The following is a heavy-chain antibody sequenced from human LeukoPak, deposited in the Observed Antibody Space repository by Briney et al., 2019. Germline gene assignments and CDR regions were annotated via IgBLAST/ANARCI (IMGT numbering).Heavy chain of an antibody. J-gene: IGHJ3*02. Sequence: SQTLCLTCTVSGGSISTYTMNWIRQPPGKRLEWIWYIYYSGSTNYNPSLTGRVTISVDTSKNQFSLKLSSVTAADTAVYYCAREYNYYDSSGWDAFEIWGQGTMVTVSS. D-gene: IGHD3-22*01. CDR2: IYYSGST. CDR3: AREYNYYDSSGWDAFEI. CDR1: GGSISTYT. V-gene: IGHV4-59*01.